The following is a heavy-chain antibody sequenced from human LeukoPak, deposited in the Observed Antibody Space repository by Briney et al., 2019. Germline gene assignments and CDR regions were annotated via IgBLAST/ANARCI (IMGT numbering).Heavy chain of an antibody. Sequence: QPGGSLRLSCAASGFTFSSYGMHWVRQAPGKGLEWVTAIWHDGSNKYYADSVMGRFTISRDNSKNTLYLQMNSLRAEDTAVYYCARMAAIAMVLDYWGQGTLVTVSS. CDR2: IWHDGSNK. D-gene: IGHD2-2*02. J-gene: IGHJ4*02. V-gene: IGHV3-33*01. CDR3: ARMAAIAMVLDY. CDR1: GFTFSSYG.